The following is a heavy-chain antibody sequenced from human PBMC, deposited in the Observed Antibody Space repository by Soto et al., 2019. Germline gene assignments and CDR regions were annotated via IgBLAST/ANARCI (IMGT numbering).Heavy chain of an antibody. J-gene: IGHJ6*02. Sequence: PSETLSLTCAVYGGSFSGYYWSWIRQPPGKGLEWIGEINHSGSTNYNPSLKSRVTISVDTSKNQFSLKLSSVTAADTAVYYCARRVTYYDILTGYYDYYYYYGMDVWAQGTTVTVSS. CDR3: ARRVTYYDILTGYYDYYYYYGMDV. CDR1: GGSFSGYY. D-gene: IGHD3-9*01. V-gene: IGHV4-34*01. CDR2: INHSGST.